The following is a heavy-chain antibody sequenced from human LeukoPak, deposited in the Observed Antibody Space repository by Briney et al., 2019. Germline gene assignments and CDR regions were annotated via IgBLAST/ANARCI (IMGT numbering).Heavy chain of an antibody. J-gene: IGHJ4*02. CDR1: GYTFTSYY. Sequence: GASVKVSCKASGYTFTSYYIYWVRQALGQGLEWVGIINPSGGTTSYAQKFQGRVTMTRDMSTSTVYMELSSLRSEDTAVYYCARVHIAVAARSGSDYWGQGTLVTVSS. CDR3: ARVHIAVAARSGSDY. V-gene: IGHV1-46*01. D-gene: IGHD6-13*01. CDR2: INPSGGTT.